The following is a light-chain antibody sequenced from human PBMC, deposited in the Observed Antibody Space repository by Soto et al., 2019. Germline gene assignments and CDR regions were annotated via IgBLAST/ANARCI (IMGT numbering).Light chain of an antibody. Sequence: EIVMTQSPDTLSVSPGERATLSCRASQSVSSNLAWYQHQPGQAPRLLMYGASTRATGVPARFSGSGSGTEFTLTISSLQSEDFAVYYCQQYTDWPLTFGQATGVEIK. V-gene: IGKV3-15*01. CDR2: GAS. CDR1: QSVSSN. CDR3: QQYTDWPLT. J-gene: IGKJ1*01.